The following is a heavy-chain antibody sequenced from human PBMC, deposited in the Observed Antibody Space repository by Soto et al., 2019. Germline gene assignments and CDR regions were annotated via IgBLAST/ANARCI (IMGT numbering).Heavy chain of an antibody. CDR2: IFHSGSP. Sequence: QLRLQESGSGLVKPSQTLSLTCAVSGGSISSGNDSWSWIRQPPGKGLEWIGYIFHSGSPYYNPSLKSRVTISVDRSKNQFSLRLRSVTAADTAVYYCARALHDYGDWYFDLWGRGTLVTVSS. CDR1: GGSISSGNDS. D-gene: IGHD4-17*01. CDR3: ARALHDYGDWYFDL. J-gene: IGHJ2*01. V-gene: IGHV4-30-2*01.